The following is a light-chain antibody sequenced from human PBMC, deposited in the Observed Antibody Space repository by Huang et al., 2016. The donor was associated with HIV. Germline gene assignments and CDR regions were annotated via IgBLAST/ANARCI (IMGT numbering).Light chain of an antibody. V-gene: IGKV1-39*01. J-gene: IGKJ4*01. CDR1: ENIVYS. CDR3: QQSRNLPRT. CDR2: ATS. Sequence: DIQLTQSPSSLSASVGDGITITCRASENIVYSLSWFQQKPGHAPKALIYATSRLHAGVPSKFSGTGSGTNFTLSINGLGPEDCGTYYCQQSRNLPRTYGGGTKVDI.